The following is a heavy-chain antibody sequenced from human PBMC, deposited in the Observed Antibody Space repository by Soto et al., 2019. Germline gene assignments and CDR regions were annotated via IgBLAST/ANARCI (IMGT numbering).Heavy chain of an antibody. V-gene: IGHV1-69*02. Sequence: GASVKVSCTASVGTFSSYTISWVRQAPGQGLEWMGRIIPILGIANYAQKFQGRVTITADKSTSTAYMELSSLRSEDTAVYYCARWDCSGGSCYSELYYYGMDVWGQGTTVTVSS. J-gene: IGHJ6*02. D-gene: IGHD2-15*01. CDR2: IIPILGIA. CDR3: ARWDCSGGSCYSELYYYGMDV. CDR1: VGTFSSYT.